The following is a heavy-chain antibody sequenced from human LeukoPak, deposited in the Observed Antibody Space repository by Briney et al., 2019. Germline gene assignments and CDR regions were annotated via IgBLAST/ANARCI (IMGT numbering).Heavy chain of an antibody. CDR2: ISSSSSTI. Sequence: QSSETLSLTCTVSGGSISRNSYSWGWIRQPPGKGLEWVSYISSSSSTIYYADSVKGRFTISRDNAKNSLYLQMNSLRAEDTAVYYCARETYCSSTSCYPSFDYWGQGTLVTVSS. V-gene: IGHV3-48*01. CDR3: ARETYCSSTSCYPSFDY. D-gene: IGHD2-2*01. CDR1: GGSISRNSYS. J-gene: IGHJ4*02.